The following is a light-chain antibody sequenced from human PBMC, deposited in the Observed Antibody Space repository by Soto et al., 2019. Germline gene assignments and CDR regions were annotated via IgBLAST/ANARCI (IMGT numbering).Light chain of an antibody. V-gene: IGKV3-20*01. CDR1: QCVSSSY. CDR3: QQYGNSPLT. CDR2: GAS. J-gene: IGKJ4*01. Sequence: EIVLTQSPGTLSLSPGERATLSCRASQCVSSSYLAWYQQKPGQAPRLLIHGASSRATGIPDRFSGSGSGTDFTLTISRLEPEDFAVYYCQQYGNSPLTFGGGTKVEIK.